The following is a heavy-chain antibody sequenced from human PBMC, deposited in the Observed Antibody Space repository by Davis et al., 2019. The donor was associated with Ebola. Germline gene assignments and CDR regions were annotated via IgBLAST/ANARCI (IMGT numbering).Heavy chain of an antibody. D-gene: IGHD7-27*01. V-gene: IGHV3-33*08. CDR1: GFTFSSYE. Sequence: GESLKISCAASGFTFSSYEMNWVRQAPGKGLEWVAVIWYDGSNKYYADSVKGRFTISRDNSKNTLYLQMNSLRAEDTAVYYCARGLMKLGPFGYWGQGTLVTVSS. CDR3: ARGLMKLGPFGY. CDR2: IWYDGSNK. J-gene: IGHJ4*02.